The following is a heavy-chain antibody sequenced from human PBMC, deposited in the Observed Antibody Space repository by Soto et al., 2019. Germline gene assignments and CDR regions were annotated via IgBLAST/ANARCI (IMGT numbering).Heavy chain of an antibody. J-gene: IGHJ3*02. V-gene: IGHV4-4*02. CDR1: GGSVSSSNW. CDR3: ARVPGVVVSADDAFDI. CDR2: IYHSGSA. D-gene: IGHD2-21*02. Sequence: QVQLQESGPGLVKPSGTLSLTCAVSGGSVSSSNWWSWVRQSPGNGLEWMGEIYHSGSAHYNPSLTSRATISIDKSKTQFSLRLTSVTAADTAVYYCARVPGVVVSADDAFDIWGPGTRVIVSS.